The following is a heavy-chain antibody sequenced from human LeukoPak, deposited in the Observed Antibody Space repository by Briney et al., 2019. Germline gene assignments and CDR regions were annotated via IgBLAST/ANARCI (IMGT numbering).Heavy chain of an antibody. CDR3: ARRAYSAAYWKHFDY. CDR2: IYYHENT. V-gene: IGHV4-39*01. Sequence: GSLRLSCAASGFTLSTYDMNWVRQAPGKGLEWIGSIYYHENTYYNSSLKSRVTISVDTSKNQFSLKLNSVTAADTAVYFCARRAYSAAYWKHFDYWGQGTLVTVSS. CDR1: GFTLSTYD. J-gene: IGHJ4*02. D-gene: IGHD1-1*01.